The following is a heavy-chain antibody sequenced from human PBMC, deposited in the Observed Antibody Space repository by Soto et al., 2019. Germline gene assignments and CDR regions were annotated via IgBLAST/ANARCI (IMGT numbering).Heavy chain of an antibody. V-gene: IGHV1-24*01. CDR2: IDPEDGET. Sequence: ASVKVSCQVSGYTLTELSMHWVRQAPGKGLEWMGGIDPEDGETNYAQKFQGRVTMTTDTSTSTAYMELRSLRSDDTAVYYCARSDPMVRGVIYYYGVDVWGQGTTVTVSS. D-gene: IGHD3-10*01. CDR3: ARSDPMVRGVIYYYGVDV. CDR1: GYTLTELS. J-gene: IGHJ6*02.